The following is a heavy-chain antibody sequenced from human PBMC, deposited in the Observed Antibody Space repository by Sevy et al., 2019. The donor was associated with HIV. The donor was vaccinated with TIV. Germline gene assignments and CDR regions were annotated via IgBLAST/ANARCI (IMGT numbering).Heavy chain of an antibody. CDR2: ITSTSDYI. Sequence: GGSLRLSCAASGFTFSSYNMNWVRQAPGKGLEWVSSITSTSDYIYYADSLKGRCTVSRDNAKTLLFWQMNSLRAEDTAVYYCARGPPPFYGMDVWGQGTTVTVSS. V-gene: IGHV3-21*06. CDR1: GFTFSSYN. J-gene: IGHJ6*02. CDR3: ARGPPPFYGMDV.